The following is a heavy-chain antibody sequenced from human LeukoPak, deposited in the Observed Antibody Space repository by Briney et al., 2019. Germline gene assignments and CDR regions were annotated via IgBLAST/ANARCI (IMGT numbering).Heavy chain of an antibody. CDR1: GGTFSSNE. Sequence: GASVKVSCKASGGTFSSNEVSWVRQAPGQGLEWMGRIIPNLGTANYAQSFQGRVTITADESTSTAYMELSSLRSEDTAVYFCARWASIIYDSNWYAPFDYWGQGTLVTVSS. CDR3: ARWASIIYDSNWYAPFDY. V-gene: IGHV1-69*11. D-gene: IGHD4-4*01. J-gene: IGHJ4*02. CDR2: IIPNLGTA.